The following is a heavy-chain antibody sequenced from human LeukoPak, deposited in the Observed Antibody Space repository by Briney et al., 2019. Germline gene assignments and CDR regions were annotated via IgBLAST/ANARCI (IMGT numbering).Heavy chain of an antibody. J-gene: IGHJ4*02. V-gene: IGHV4-39*01. CDR3: ASNKRRGDHFDY. CDR2: IYHSGSS. D-gene: IGHD3-10*01. CDR1: GVSVSDTSYC. Sequence: SETLSLTCTVSGVSVSDTSYCWAWIRQPPGKGLEFIGTIYHSGSSWYNPSLKSRITTSVDTSKNQFSLKLNSVTAAETAVYYRASNKRRGDHFDYWGQGILVTVSS.